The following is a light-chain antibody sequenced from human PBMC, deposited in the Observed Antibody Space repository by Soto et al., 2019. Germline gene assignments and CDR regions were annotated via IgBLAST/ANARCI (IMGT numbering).Light chain of an antibody. J-gene: IGKJ2*01. CDR1: QSFSSS. CDR3: QHLNDYRYT. CDR2: DTS. V-gene: IGKV3-15*01. Sequence: EIVMTQSPATLSVSPGERATLSCRASQSFSSSLAWYQQKPGQAPRLLIYDTSARATGIPARFSGSGSGTEFTLTISSLQSEDFAVYYCQHLNDYRYTFGQGTKVEIK.